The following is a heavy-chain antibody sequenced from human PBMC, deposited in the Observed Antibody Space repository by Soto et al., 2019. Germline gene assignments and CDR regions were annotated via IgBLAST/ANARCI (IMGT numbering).Heavy chain of an antibody. Sequence: EVQVLESGGGLVQPGGALRLSCAASGFTVSNSAMNWVRQAPGKGLEWVSTIGNSGTYYADSVKGRFTISRDISKNTVYLQRSSLRAEDTAVYYCAKKGGWQVPGNWFDSWGQGTLVTVSS. CDR1: GFTVSNSA. CDR2: IGNSGT. CDR3: AKKGGWQVPGNWFDS. J-gene: IGHJ5*01. V-gene: IGHV3-23*01. D-gene: IGHD6-19*01.